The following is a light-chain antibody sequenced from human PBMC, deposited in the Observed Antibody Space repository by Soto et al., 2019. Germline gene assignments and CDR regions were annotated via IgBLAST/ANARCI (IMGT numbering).Light chain of an antibody. CDR1: QSVGSN. CDR3: QQCNNWPKT. V-gene: IGKV3-15*01. Sequence: EIVMTQSPDTLSVSPGETATLSCRASQSVGSNLAWYQQKPGQAPRLLISDASTRAAGLPARFSGSGSGTEFTLTIRSLQSEDFAVYYCQQCNNWPKTFGQGTKVEIK. CDR2: DAS. J-gene: IGKJ1*01.